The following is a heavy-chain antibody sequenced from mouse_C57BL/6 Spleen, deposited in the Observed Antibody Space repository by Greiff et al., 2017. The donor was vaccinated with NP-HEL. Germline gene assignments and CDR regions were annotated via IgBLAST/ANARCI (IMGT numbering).Heavy chain of an antibody. V-gene: IGHV1-76*01. Sequence: VQLQQSGAELVRPGASVKLSCKASGYTFTDYYINWVKQRPGQGLEWIARIYPGSGNTYYNEKFKGKATLTAEKSSSTAYMQLSSLTSEDSAVYFCARSYYDPWFAYWGQGTLVTVSA. J-gene: IGHJ3*01. CDR2: IYPGSGNT. CDR1: GYTFTDYY. D-gene: IGHD2-4*01. CDR3: ARSYYDPWFAY.